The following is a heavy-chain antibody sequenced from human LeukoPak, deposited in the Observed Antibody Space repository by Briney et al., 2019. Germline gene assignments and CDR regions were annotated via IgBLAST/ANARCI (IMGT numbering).Heavy chain of an antibody. CDR2: ISYDGSNK. D-gene: IGHD4-23*01. V-gene: IGHV3-30-3*01. CDR3: ARDPEDYGGISFDY. CDR1: GFTFSSYA. Sequence: QPGGSLRLSCAASGFTFSSYAMHWVRQAPGKGLEWVAVISYDGSNKYYADSVKGRFTISRDNSKNTLYLQMNSLRAEDTAVYYCARDPEDYGGISFDYWGQGTLVTVSS. J-gene: IGHJ4*02.